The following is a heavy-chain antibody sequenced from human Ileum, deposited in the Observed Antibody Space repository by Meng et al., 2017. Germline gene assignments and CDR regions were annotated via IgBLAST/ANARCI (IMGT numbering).Heavy chain of an antibody. Sequence: VPGTGPGMPSAPLVLHRGVASRSISSHTYCSWVRQPPGKGLQWSGQISHSGSAYYNPSLKSRVTMSVDKSKSQFSLMLTSVTAADTAIYYCARHGGYSQDFWGQGTLVTVSS. D-gene: IGHD4-23*01. CDR3: ARHGGYSQDF. V-gene: IGHV4-4*02. CDR2: ISHSGSA. J-gene: IGHJ4*02. CDR1: SRSISSHTY.